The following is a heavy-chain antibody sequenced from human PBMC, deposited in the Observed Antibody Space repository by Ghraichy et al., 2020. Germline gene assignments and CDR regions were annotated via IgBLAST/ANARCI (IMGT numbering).Heavy chain of an antibody. CDR1: GGTFSSYA. CDR3: ARARYYGSGNPSYYYYYGMDV. V-gene: IGHV1-69*13. Sequence: SVKVSCKASGGTFSSYAISWVRQAPGQGLEWMGGIIPIFGTANYAQKFQGRVTITADESTSTAYMELSSLRSEDTAVYYCARARYYGSGNPSYYYYYGMDVWGQGTTVTVSS. J-gene: IGHJ6*02. CDR2: IIPIFGTA. D-gene: IGHD3-10*01.